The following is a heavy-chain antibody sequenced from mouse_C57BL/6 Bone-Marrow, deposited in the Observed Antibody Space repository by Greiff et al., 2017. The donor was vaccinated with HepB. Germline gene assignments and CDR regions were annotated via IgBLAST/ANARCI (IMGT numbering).Heavy chain of an antibody. Sequence: QVQLQQSGPELVKPGASVKISCKASGYAFSSSWMNWVKQRPGKGLEWIGRIYPGDGDTNYNGKFKGKATLTADKSSSTAYMQLSSLTSEDSAVYFCARRGYAMDYWGQGTSVTVSS. V-gene: IGHV1-82*01. CDR1: GYAFSSSW. CDR3: ARRGYAMDY. J-gene: IGHJ4*01. CDR2: IYPGDGDT.